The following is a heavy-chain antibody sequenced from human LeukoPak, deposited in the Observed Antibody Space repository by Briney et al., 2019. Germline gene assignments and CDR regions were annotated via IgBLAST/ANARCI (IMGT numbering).Heavy chain of an antibody. CDR3: ARDPSWEILSYFDY. D-gene: IGHD1-26*01. CDR1: GFTFRNYY. CDR2: ISASGDTI. V-gene: IGHV3-11*04. Sequence: GGSLRLSCAASGFTFRNYYMTWIRQAPGKGLEWVSYISASGDTIYYGDSVRGRFTISGDNAKNSLYLDMNTLKAEDTAVYYCARDPSWEILSYFDYWGQGTLVTVSS. J-gene: IGHJ4*02.